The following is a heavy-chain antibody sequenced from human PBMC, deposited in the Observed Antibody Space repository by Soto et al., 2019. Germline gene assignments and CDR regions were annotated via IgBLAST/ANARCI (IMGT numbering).Heavy chain of an antibody. J-gene: IGHJ2*01. V-gene: IGHV1-69*01. CDR1: GGTCSSYA. CDR2: IIPIFGTA. CDR3: ARDPGGAPDPHWYFDL. D-gene: IGHD3-16*01. Sequence: VQLVQSGAEVKKPGSSVKVSCKASGGTCSSYAISWVRQAPGQGLEWMGGIIPIFGTANYAQKFQGRVTITADESTSTAYMELSSLRSEDTAVYYCARDPGGAPDPHWYFDLWGRGTLVTVSS.